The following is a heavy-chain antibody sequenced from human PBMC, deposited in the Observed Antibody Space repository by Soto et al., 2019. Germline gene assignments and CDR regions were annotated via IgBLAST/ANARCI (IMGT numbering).Heavy chain of an antibody. D-gene: IGHD4-17*01. V-gene: IGHV3-30-3*01. CDR1: GFTFSSYA. Sequence: GGSLRLSCAASGFTFSSYAMHWVRQAPGKGLEWVAVISYDGSNKYYADSVKGRFTISRDNSKNTLYLQMNSLRAEDTAVYYCARGGNDYGDYNYYYGMDVWGQGTTVTVSS. CDR3: ARGGNDYGDYNYYYGMDV. CDR2: ISYDGSNK. J-gene: IGHJ6*02.